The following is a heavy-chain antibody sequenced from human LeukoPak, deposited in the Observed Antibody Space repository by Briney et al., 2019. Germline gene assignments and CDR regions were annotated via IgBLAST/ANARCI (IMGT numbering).Heavy chain of an antibody. Sequence: GGSLRLSCTASGFTFNSHGMHWVRQAPGKGLEWVALISYEGSNIKYADSVKGRFTISRDNSKNTLYLQMNSLRAEDTALYYCAKRGFYSGGSCYSFHFDYWGQGTLVTVSS. CDR3: AKRGFYSGGSCYSFHFDY. D-gene: IGHD2-15*01. V-gene: IGHV3-30*18. CDR2: ISYEGSNI. J-gene: IGHJ4*02. CDR1: GFTFNSHG.